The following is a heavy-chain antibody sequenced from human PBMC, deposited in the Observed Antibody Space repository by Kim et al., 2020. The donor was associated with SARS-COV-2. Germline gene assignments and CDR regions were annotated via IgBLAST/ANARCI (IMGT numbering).Heavy chain of an antibody. CDR1: GFTFDDYS. CDR2: LNWNSRSI. V-gene: IGHV3-9*01. Sequence: GGSLRLSCVASGFTFDDYSMHWVRQVPGKGLEWVSGLNWNSRSIGYADSVKGRFTVSRDNAESAVHLQMNSLRHEDTALYYCAKGGRAAASIYDSWGQGILVSVSS. CDR3: AKGGRAAASIYDS. J-gene: IGHJ4*02. D-gene: IGHD6-25*01.